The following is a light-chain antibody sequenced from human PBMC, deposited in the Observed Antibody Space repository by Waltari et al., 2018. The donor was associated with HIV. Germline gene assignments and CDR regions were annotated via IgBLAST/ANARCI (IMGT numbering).Light chain of an antibody. CDR1: ALPKRY. CDR2: RDT. CDR3: QSTDSSGVYWV. J-gene: IGLJ3*02. V-gene: IGLV3-25*03. Sequence: SYELTQPPSVSVSPGQTARVTCSGDALPKRYAYWYQQRPGQAPVLLIFRDTERRSGIPERFSSSSSGTTVTVTIRAVQAEDEADYYCQSTDSSGVYWVFGGGTTLTVL.